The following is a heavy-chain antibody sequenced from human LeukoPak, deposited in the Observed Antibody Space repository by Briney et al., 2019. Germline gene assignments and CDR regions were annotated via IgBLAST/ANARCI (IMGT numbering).Heavy chain of an antibody. CDR3: ARRMGQQLGVDAFDV. J-gene: IGHJ3*01. V-gene: IGHV4-59*01. Sequence: PSETLSLTCTVSGGSISSYYWNWIRRPPGKGLEWIGYIYYSGRTNYNPSLKSRVTISVDTSKNQFSLKLSSVTAADTAVYFCARRMGQQLGVDAFDVWGQGTMVTVSS. CDR1: GGSISSYY. D-gene: IGHD6-13*01. CDR2: IYYSGRT.